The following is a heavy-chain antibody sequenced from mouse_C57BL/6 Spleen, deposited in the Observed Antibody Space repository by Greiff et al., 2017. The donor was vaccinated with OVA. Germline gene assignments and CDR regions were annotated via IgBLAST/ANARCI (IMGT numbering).Heavy chain of an antibody. CDR1: GYTFTSYW. V-gene: IGHV1-53*01. CDR3: APIYYGNYGTFDY. Sequence: QVQLQQSGTELVKPGASVKLSCKASGYTFTSYWMHWVKQRPGQGLEWIGNINPSNGGTNYNEKFKSKATLTVDKSSSTAYMQLSSLTSEDSAVXYCAPIYYGNYGTFDYWGQGTTLTVSS. J-gene: IGHJ2*01. D-gene: IGHD2-1*01. CDR2: INPSNGGT.